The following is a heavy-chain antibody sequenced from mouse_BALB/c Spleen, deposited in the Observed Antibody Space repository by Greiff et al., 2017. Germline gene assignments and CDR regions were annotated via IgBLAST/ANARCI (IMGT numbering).Heavy chain of an antibody. D-gene: IGHD1-1*01. CDR3: ARSVLFYYGSSYGAMDY. CDR2: ISSGSSTI. CDR1: GFTFSSFG. V-gene: IGHV5-17*02. Sequence: EVQVVESGGGLVQPGGSRKLSCAASGFTFSSFGMHWVRQAPEKGLEWVAYISSGSSTIYYADTVKGRFTISRDNPKNTLFLQMTSLRSEDTAMYYCARSVLFYYGSSYGAMDYWGQGTSVTVSS. J-gene: IGHJ4*01.